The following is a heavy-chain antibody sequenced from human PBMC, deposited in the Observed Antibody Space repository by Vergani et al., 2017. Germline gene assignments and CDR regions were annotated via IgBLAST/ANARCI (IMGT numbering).Heavy chain of an antibody. D-gene: IGHD3-10*01. Sequence: QVQLQQWGAGLLKPSETLSLTCAVYGGSFSGYYWSWIRQPPGKGLEWIGEINHSGSTNYNPSLKSRVTISVDTSKNQFSLKLSSVTAADTAVYYCARHTFVGAGSSNWFDPWGQGTLVTGSS. CDR3: ARHTFVGAGSSNWFDP. CDR2: INHSGST. V-gene: IGHV4-34*01. J-gene: IGHJ5*02. CDR1: GGSFSGYY.